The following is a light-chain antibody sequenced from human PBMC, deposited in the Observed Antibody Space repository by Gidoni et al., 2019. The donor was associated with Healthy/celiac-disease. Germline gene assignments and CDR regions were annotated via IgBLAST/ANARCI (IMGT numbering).Light chain of an antibody. J-gene: IGKJ4*01. CDR2: DAS. Sequence: EIVLTQSPATLSLSPGERANLSCRASQSVSSYLAWYQQKPGQVPRLLIYDASNRATGIPARFSGSGSGTDFTLTISSLEPEDFAVYYCQQRSNWPLLTFGGGTKVEIK. CDR3: QQRSNWPLLT. V-gene: IGKV3-11*01. CDR1: QSVSSY.